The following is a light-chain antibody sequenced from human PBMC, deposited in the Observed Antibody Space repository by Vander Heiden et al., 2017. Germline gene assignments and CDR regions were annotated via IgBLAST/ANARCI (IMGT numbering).Light chain of an antibody. CDR3: QRSDSTPWT. V-gene: IGKV1-39*01. CDR1: QSISTY. CDR2: AAS. J-gene: IGKJ1*01. Sequence: DIQMTHSPSSLSAFVGDRVTITCRASQSISTYLNWYQQKPGKAPKLLIYAASILQSGVPSRFSGSASGTDFTLTISRLQPEDSATYYCQRSDSTPWTFGQGTRVEIK.